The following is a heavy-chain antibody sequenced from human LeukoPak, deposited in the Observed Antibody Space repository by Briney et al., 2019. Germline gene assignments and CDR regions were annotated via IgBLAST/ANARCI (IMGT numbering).Heavy chain of an antibody. J-gene: IGHJ4*02. V-gene: IGHV3-33*01. CDR2: IWYDGSNK. Sequence: GRSLRLSCAASGFTFSSYGMHWARQAPGKGLEWVAVIWYDGSNKYYADSVKGRFTISRDNSKNTLYLQMNSLRAEDTAVYYCARDLDDSSGYPIWGQGILVTVSS. CDR3: ARDLDDSSGYPI. CDR1: GFTFSSYG. D-gene: IGHD3-22*01.